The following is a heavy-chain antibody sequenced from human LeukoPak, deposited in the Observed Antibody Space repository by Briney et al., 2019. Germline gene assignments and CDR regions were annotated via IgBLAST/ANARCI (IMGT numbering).Heavy chain of an antibody. D-gene: IGHD6-19*01. V-gene: IGHV3-15*01. CDR2: IQSETDGGTT. J-gene: IGHJ4*02. CDR1: GFSFSHAW. Sequence: GGSLRLSCAASGFSFSHAWMTWVRQAPGKGLEWIGRIQSETDGGTTDYAAPVKGRFTISRDDSKNMLYLQMNSLKNEDTAVYYCTTSPQWLENWGQGALVTVSP. CDR3: TTSPQWLEN.